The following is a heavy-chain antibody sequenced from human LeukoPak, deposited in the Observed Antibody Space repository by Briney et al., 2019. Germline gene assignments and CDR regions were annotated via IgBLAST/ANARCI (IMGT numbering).Heavy chain of an antibody. Sequence: GGSLRLSCAASGFAFGSYAMGWVRQAPGKGLEYVSAISGSDGTTYYADSVKGRFTTSRDKSKNTLYLQMNSLRAEDTAVYYCSKQVDFDPADALDVWGQGTMVTVSS. J-gene: IGHJ3*01. V-gene: IGHV3-23*01. CDR3: SKQVDFDPADALDV. D-gene: IGHD3-9*01. CDR2: ISGSDGTT. CDR1: GFAFGSYA.